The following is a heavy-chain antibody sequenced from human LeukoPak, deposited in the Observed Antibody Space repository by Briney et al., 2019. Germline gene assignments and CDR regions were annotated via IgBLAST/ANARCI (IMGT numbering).Heavy chain of an antibody. D-gene: IGHD2-2*01. V-gene: IGHV1-46*01. J-gene: IGHJ4*02. Sequence: ASVKVSCKASGYTFTSYYMHWVRQAPGQGLEWMGIINPSGGSTSYAQKSQGRVTMTRDTSTSTVYMKLSSLRSEDTAVYYCASDQKYCSSTSGYQFDYWGEGTLVTASS. CDR3: ASDQKYCSSTSGYQFDY. CDR1: GYTFTSYY. CDR2: INPSGGST.